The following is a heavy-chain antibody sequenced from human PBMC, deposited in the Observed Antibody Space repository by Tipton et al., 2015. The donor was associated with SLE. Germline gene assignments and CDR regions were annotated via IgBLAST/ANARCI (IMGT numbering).Heavy chain of an antibody. CDR3: ARARQQLDAFDI. D-gene: IGHD6-13*01. J-gene: IGHJ3*02. Sequence: LRLSCTVSGGSISSGSYYWSWIRQPAGKGLEWIGHIYTRGSTNHHPPPKSRVPISVDTSKNQFSLKLSSVTAADTAVYYCARARQQLDAFDIWGQGTMVTVSS. CDR2: IYTRGST. V-gene: IGHV4-61*09. CDR1: GGSISSGSYY.